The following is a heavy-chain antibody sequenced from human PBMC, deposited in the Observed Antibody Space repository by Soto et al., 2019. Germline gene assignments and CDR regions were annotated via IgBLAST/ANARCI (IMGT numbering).Heavy chain of an antibody. J-gene: IGHJ5*02. D-gene: IGHD5-12*01. CDR3: ARGPYRNTYNWFDS. CDR1: GFIFSDYE. Sequence: PGGSLRLSCAASGFIFSDYEINWVRQAPGKGLEWVSYISGSGLTIYYADSVKGRFTISRDNAKNSLYLQMNSLGVEDTAVYYCARGPYRNTYNWFDSWGQATLVTVSS. CDR2: ISGSGLTI. V-gene: IGHV3-48*03.